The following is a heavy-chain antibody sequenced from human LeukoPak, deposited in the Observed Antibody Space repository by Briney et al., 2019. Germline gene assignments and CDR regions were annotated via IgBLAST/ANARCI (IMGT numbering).Heavy chain of an antibody. CDR3: ATGSSSWENAFEI. CDR1: GFTFSSYS. D-gene: IGHD6-13*01. V-gene: IGHV3-48*04. J-gene: IGHJ3*02. Sequence: PGGSLRLSCAASGFTFSSYSMNWVRQAPGKGLEWVSHITGSSVIHYADSVKGRFTISRDNAKNSLYLQMDSLRAEDTAVYYCATGSSSWENAFEIWGQGTMVTVSS. CDR2: ITGSSVI.